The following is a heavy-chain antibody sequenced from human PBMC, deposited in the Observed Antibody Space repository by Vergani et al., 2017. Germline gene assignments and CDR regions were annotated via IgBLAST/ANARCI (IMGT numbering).Heavy chain of an antibody. J-gene: IGHJ5*02. V-gene: IGHV1-8*02. Sequence: QVQLVQSGAEMKKPGSSVKVSCKASGGTLSSYALNWVRQAPGQGLEWMGWMNPNSGNTGYAQKFQGRVTMTRNTSISTAYMELSSLRSEDTAVYYCARGRRYQLLAWFDPWGQGTLVTVSS. CDR2: MNPNSGNT. D-gene: IGHD2-2*01. CDR1: GGTLSSYA. CDR3: ARGRRYQLLAWFDP.